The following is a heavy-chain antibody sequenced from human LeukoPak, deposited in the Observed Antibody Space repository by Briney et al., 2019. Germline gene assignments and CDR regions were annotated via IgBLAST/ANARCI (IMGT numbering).Heavy chain of an antibody. CDR1: GGSISSYY. J-gene: IGHJ4*02. V-gene: IGHV4-59*08. CDR2: IYYSGST. D-gene: IGHD5-12*01. CDR3: ARQRWHSGYDFYFDN. Sequence: SETLSLTCTVSGGSISSYYWSWIRQPPGQGLEWIGYIYYSGSTDYNPSLKSRVTVSVDTSKNQFSLKLSSVTAADTAVYYCARQRWHSGYDFYFDNWGQGTLATVSS.